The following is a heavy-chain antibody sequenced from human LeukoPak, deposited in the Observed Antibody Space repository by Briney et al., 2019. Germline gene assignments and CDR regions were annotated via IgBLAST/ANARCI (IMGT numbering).Heavy chain of an antibody. CDR1: GYLFATYW. D-gene: IGHD1-26*01. CDR3: ARAPMGTSTNFDY. CDR2: IYPDDSDT. J-gene: IGHJ4*02. Sequence: GESLKISCKGSGYLFATYWIGWVRQMPGKGLEWMGIIYPDDSDTRYSPSFQGQVTISADKFTSTAYLQWGSLKASDTAMYFCARAPMGTSTNFDYWGQGTLVTVSS. V-gene: IGHV5-51*01.